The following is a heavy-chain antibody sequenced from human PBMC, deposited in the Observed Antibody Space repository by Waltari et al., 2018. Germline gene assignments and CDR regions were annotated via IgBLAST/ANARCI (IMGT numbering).Heavy chain of an antibody. J-gene: IGHJ4*02. V-gene: IGHV1-69-2*01. CDR3: AKGFEDLLPFDH. CDR1: GYTFMDYF. Sequence: EVELVQSGAEVKKPGATVKISCKASGYTFMDYFMHWVQQAPGKGLEWMGRIDPEDGETVYSEKFQGRVTITADTSTDTAYMELNSLRVEDTALYYCAKGFEDLLPFDHWGQGTQVTVSS. CDR2: IDPEDGET. D-gene: IGHD2-21*01.